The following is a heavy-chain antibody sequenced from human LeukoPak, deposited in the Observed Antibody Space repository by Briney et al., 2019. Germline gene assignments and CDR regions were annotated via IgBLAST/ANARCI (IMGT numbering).Heavy chain of an antibody. Sequence: PSETLSLTCTVSGGSISDYHWSWIRQPPGKGLEYIGYIYNSGRTFYNPSLKSRVTISADTSKKQFSLKLTSVTAADTAVYYCAGEGGAAAGTGAFDIWGQGTMVTVSS. CDR2: IYNSGRT. J-gene: IGHJ3*02. D-gene: IGHD6-13*01. V-gene: IGHV4-59*01. CDR1: GGSISDYH. CDR3: AGEGGAAAGTGAFDI.